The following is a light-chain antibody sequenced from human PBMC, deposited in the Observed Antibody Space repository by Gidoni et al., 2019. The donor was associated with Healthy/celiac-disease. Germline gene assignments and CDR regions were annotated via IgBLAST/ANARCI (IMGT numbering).Light chain of an antibody. CDR3: LLSYSGARGV. J-gene: IGLJ3*02. Sequence: QAVVTQEPSLTVSPGGTVTLTCGSSTGAVTSGHYPYWFQQKPGQAPRTLIYDTSNKHSWTPARFSGSLLGGKAALTLSGAQPEDEAEYYCLLSYSGARGVFGGGTKLTVX. CDR2: DTS. V-gene: IGLV7-46*01. CDR1: TGAVTSGHY.